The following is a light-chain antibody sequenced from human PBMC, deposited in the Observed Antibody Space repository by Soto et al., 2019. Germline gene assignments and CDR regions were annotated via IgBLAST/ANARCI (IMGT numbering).Light chain of an antibody. J-gene: IGKJ4*01. CDR1: QSVSSN. CDR2: GAS. CDR3: QHYDNWPS. V-gene: IGKV3-15*01. Sequence: EIVMTQSPATLSVSPGERATLSCRASQSVSSNLAWYQQKPGQAPRLLIYGASTRATGIPARFSGSGSGTEFTLTISSLQSEDFAVYHCQHYDNWPSFGGGNKV.